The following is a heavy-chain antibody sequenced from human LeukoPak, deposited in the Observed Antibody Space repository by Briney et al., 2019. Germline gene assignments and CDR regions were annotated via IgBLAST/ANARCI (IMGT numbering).Heavy chain of an antibody. CDR2: ISGSGGST. Sequence: GGSLRLSCAASGFTFSSYAMSWARQAPGKGLEWVSAISGSGGSTYYADSVKGRFTISRDNSKNTLYLQMNSLRAEDTAVYYCAKQGKAAAAWPVDYWGQGTLVTVSS. V-gene: IGHV3-23*01. CDR3: AKQGKAAAAWPVDY. CDR1: GFTFSSYA. D-gene: IGHD6-13*01. J-gene: IGHJ4*02.